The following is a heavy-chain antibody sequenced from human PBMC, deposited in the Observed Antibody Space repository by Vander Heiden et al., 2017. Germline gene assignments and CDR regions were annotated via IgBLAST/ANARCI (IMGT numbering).Heavy chain of an antibody. CDR3: AKDLHCSSPSCSTLENDYGMDI. D-gene: IGHD2-2*02. CDR1: GYTFTRYD. V-gene: IGHV1-8*01. Sequence: QVQMAQSGAEVKKHGASVKVSCRASGYTFTRYDINWGRQANGQGLEWMGRVNPISGGTDYAQQFKGRVTMTRNTSINTVYMELSSLRSEDTAVYFCAKDLHCSSPSCSTLENDYGMDIWGQGTTVTVSS. CDR2: VNPISGGT. J-gene: IGHJ6*02.